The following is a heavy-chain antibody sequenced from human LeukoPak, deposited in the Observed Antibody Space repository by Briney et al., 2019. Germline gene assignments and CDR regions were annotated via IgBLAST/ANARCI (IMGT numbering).Heavy chain of an antibody. CDR2: IYYSGST. D-gene: IGHD6-19*01. CDR3: ARAVSGRFDY. V-gene: IGHV4-59*08. Sequence: PSETLSLTCTVSGGSMSPYHWGWIRQPPGKGLEWTGYIYYSGSTNYNPSLNSRVTISVDTSKNQFSLRLSSVTTADTAIYYCARAVSGRFDYWGQGTLVTVSS. CDR1: GGSMSPYH. J-gene: IGHJ4*02.